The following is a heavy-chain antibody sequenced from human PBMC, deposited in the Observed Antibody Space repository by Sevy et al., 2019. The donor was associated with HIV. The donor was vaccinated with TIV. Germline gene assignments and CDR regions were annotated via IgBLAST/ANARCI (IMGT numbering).Heavy chain of an antibody. Sequence: GGSLRLSCAASGFTFSSYAMHWVRQAPGKGLEWVAVISYDGSNKYYADSVKGRFTISRDNSKNTLYLQMNSLRAEDTAVYYCARALIPYCSSTSCLGGYWGQRTLVTVSS. J-gene: IGHJ4*02. D-gene: IGHD2-2*01. V-gene: IGHV3-30*04. CDR1: GFTFSSYA. CDR2: ISYDGSNK. CDR3: ARALIPYCSSTSCLGGY.